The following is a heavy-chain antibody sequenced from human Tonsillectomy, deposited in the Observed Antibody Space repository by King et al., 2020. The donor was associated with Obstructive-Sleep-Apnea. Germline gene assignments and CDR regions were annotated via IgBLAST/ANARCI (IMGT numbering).Heavy chain of an antibody. V-gene: IGHV4-39*07. D-gene: IGHD2-15*01. CDR3: VVDPLLPRPYSFGLDV. CDR1: GGSISGSSYY. CDR2: IHYSGST. Sequence: QLQESGPKLVKPSETLSLTCTVSGGSISGSSYYWGWIRQPPGKGLEWIGNIHYSGSTYYNPSLKRRINISSVTSKNPLSLNLSSVTAADTAVYYCVVDPLLPRPYSFGLDVWGQGTTVTVSS. J-gene: IGHJ6*02.